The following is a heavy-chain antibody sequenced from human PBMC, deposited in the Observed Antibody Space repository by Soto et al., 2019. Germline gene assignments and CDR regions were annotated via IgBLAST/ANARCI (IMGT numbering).Heavy chain of an antibody. CDR2: IIPIFGTA. CDR1: GDTFSSYA. D-gene: IGHD3-16*01. J-gene: IGHJ6*02. Sequence: SVKVSCKASGDTFSSYAISWVRQAPGQGLEWMGGIIPIFGTANYAQKFQGRVTIIADESTSTAYMELSSLRSEDTAVYYCARSGGKTASTRLAPDVWGQGTTVTVS. V-gene: IGHV1-69*13. CDR3: ARSGGKTASTRLAPDV.